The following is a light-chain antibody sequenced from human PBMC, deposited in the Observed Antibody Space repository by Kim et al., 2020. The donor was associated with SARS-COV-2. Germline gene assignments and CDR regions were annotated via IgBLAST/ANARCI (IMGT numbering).Light chain of an antibody. CDR1: SLRRYY. CDR2: GEN. J-gene: IGLJ3*02. V-gene: IGLV3-19*01. CDR3: HSRDTSGNLWL. Sequence: SSELTQDRAVSVALGQTVKITCHGDSLRRYYASWYQQRPGQAPVLVFYGENRRPSGIPDRFSGSNSGNTTSVTITGAQADDEADYFCHSRDTSGNLWLFG.